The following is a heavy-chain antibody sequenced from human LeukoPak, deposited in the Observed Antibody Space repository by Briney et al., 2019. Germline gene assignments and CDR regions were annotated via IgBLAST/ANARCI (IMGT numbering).Heavy chain of an antibody. CDR1: GVTLSPYG. CDR3: AKEGTPQVSTWYDL. CDR2: ISYEGGTQ. Sequence: GGSLRLSCAASGVTLSPYGMHWVRQAPGKGLEWVAVISYEGGTQHYADSVKGRFIISRDNPRNALYLQMNILRTEDTAVYYCAKEGTPQVSTWYDLWGQGTQVIVSS. J-gene: IGHJ5*02. D-gene: IGHD3-10*01. V-gene: IGHV3-30*18.